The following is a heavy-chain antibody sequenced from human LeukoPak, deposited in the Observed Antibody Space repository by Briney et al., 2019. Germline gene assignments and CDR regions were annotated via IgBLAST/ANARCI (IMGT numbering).Heavy chain of an antibody. CDR2: IYTSGST. Sequence: SETLSPTCTVSGSSISSGSYYWSWIRQPAGKGLEWIGRIYTSGSTNYNPSLKSRVTISVDTSKNQFSLKLSSVTAADTAVYYCAREIAAGSYSFGLFDYWGQGTLVTVSS. CDR3: AREIAAGSYSFGLFDY. D-gene: IGHD1-26*01. V-gene: IGHV4-61*02. CDR1: GSSISSGSYY. J-gene: IGHJ4*02.